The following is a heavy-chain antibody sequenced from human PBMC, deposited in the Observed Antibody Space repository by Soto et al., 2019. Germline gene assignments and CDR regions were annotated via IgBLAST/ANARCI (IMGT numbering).Heavy chain of an antibody. D-gene: IGHD2-15*01. J-gene: IGHJ6*02. CDR2: TYYRSRWYS. CDR1: GDTVSSNSVA. CDR3: ARSEEDSDYYYYGMDV. V-gene: IGHV6-1*01. Sequence: SQTLSLTCVGSGDTVSSNSVAWNWVRQSPSRGLEWLGRTYYRSRWYSDYAVSVRSRIDINADTSKNQVSLQLNSVTPEDTAVYYCARSEEDSDYYYYGMDVWGHGTTVAVS.